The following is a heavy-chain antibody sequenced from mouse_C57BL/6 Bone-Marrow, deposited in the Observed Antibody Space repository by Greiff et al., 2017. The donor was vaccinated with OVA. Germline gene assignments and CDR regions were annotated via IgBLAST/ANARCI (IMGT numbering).Heavy chain of an antibody. V-gene: IGHV1-81*01. CDR3: ARGLYYGSSYEDYYAMDY. Sequence: QVQLQQSGAELARPGASVKLSCKASGYTFTSYGISWVKQRTGQGLEWIGEIYPRSGNTYYNEKFKGKATLTADKSSSTAYMELRSLTSEDSAVYFCARGLYYGSSYEDYYAMDYWGQGTSVTVSS. J-gene: IGHJ4*01. CDR1: GYTFTSYG. D-gene: IGHD1-1*01. CDR2: IYPRSGNT.